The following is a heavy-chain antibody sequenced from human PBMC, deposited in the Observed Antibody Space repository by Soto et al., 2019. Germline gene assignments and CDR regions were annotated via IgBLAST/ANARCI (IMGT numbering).Heavy chain of an antibody. CDR2: IHNSGST. V-gene: IGHV4-61*01. CDR1: GGSVSRGSFY. Sequence: NPSETLSLTGAVSGGSVSRGSFYWSWIRQHPGKGLGWIGYIHNSGSTNYNPSLKNRVTLSADTSKNQFSLKLSSVTAADTAVYYCAREYRQWLGDQDYYSYYVMDVWGQGTTVTVSS. CDR3: AREYRQWLGDQDYYSYYVMDV. J-gene: IGHJ6*02. D-gene: IGHD6-19*01.